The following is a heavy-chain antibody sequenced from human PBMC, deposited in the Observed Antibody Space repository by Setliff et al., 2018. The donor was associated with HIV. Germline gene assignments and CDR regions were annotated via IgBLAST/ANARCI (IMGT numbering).Heavy chain of an antibody. D-gene: IGHD2-8*01. J-gene: IGHJ4*02. V-gene: IGHV2-5*02. CDR1: GFSLATDGVA. CDR2: IYWDGDK. CDR3: ARDKGPNLLDY. Sequence: SGPTLVNPTQTLTLTCDFSGFSLATDGVAVGWIRQPPGKGPEWLALIYWDGDKRYNPSLKGRFTISRDNAKNSLYLQMNSLRAEDTAVYYCARDKGPNLLDYWGQGTLVTVSS.